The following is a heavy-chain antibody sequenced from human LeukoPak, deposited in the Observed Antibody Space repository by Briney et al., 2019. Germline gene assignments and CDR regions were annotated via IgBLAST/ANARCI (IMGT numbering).Heavy chain of an antibody. CDR2: IYYSGST. Sequence: PSETLSLTCTVSGGSISSHYWSWIRQPPGKGLEWIGYIYYSGSTNYNPSLKSRVTISVDTSKNQFSLKLSSVTAADTAVYYCARALGSITIFGVVPTNWFDPWGQGTLVTVSS. CDR1: GGSISSHY. J-gene: IGHJ5*02. V-gene: IGHV4-59*11. D-gene: IGHD3-3*01. CDR3: ARALGSITIFGVVPTNWFDP.